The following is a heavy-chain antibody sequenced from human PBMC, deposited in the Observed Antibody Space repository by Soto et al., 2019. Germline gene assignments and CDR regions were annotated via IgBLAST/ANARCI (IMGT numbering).Heavy chain of an antibody. J-gene: IGHJ4*02. CDR1: GFTFSSYA. CDR2: ISYDGSNK. CDR3: ARGAQFAFDY. Sequence: QVQLVESGGGVVQPGRSLRLSCAASGFTFSSYAMHWVRQAPGKELEWVAVISYDGSNKYYADSVKGRFTISRDNSKNTLYLQMNSLRAEDTAVYYCARGAQFAFDYWGQGTLVTVSS. V-gene: IGHV3-30-3*01.